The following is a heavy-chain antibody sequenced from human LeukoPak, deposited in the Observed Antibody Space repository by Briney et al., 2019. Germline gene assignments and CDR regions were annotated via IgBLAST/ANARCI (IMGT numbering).Heavy chain of an antibody. J-gene: IGHJ6*03. V-gene: IGHV4-39*07. CDR2: IYYSGST. CDR3: ARGVPAADIYYYYYYMDV. D-gene: IGHD2-2*01. CDR1: GGSISSSSYY. Sequence: SETLSLTCTASGGSISSSSYYWGWIRQPPGKGLEWIGSIYYSGSTYYNPSLKSRVTISVDTSKNQFSLKLSSVTAADTAVYYCARGVPAADIYYYYYYMDVWGKGTTVTVSS.